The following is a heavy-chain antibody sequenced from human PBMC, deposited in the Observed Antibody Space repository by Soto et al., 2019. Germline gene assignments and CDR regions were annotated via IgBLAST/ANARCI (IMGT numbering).Heavy chain of an antibody. CDR3: GKEGPIPTWYFEL. J-gene: IGHJ4*02. Sequence: QVQLVESGGGVVQPGRSLRLSCAASGFTFSNYGMHWVRQAPGKGLEWVIVISYDGNVAYYADSVKGRFTISRDNSKNTLYLQVNSLRPEDVAMYYCGKEGPIPTWYFELWGQGTLVTFSS. CDR1: GFTFSNYG. CDR2: ISYDGNVA. V-gene: IGHV3-30*18.